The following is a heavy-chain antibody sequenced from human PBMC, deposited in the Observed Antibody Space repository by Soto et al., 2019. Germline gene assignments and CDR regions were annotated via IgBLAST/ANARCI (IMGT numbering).Heavy chain of an antibody. V-gene: IGHV3-33*01. D-gene: IGHD5-12*01. CDR2: IWYDGSNK. CDR1: GFTFSRYG. J-gene: IGHJ2*01. CDR3: ARDGIGPGYKDWYFDL. Sequence: VQLVESGGGVVQPGRSLRLSCAASGFTFSRYGMHWVRQAPGTGLEWVAIIWYDGSNKYYADSVKGRFTISRDNSKNTLYQQMDSLRAEDTAVYYCARDGIGPGYKDWYFDLWGRGTLVTVSS.